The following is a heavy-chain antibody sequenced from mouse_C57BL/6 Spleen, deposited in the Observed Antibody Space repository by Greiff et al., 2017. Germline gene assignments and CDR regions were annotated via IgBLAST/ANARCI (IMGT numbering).Heavy chain of an antibody. Sequence: QVQLQQPGAELVKPGASVKMSCTASGYTFTSYWITWVKQRPGQGLEWIGDIYPGSGSTNYNEKFKSKATLTVDTSSSTAYMQLSSLTSEDSAVYYCARYATTVVARYFDVWGTGTTVTVSS. CDR2: IYPGSGST. D-gene: IGHD1-1*01. CDR3: ARYATTVVARYFDV. V-gene: IGHV1-55*01. J-gene: IGHJ1*03. CDR1: GYTFTSYW.